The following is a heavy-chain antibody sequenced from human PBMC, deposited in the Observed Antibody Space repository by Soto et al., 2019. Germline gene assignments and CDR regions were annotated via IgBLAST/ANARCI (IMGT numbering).Heavy chain of an antibody. CDR1: GFSLSTTGVA. D-gene: IGHD2-15*01. Sequence: SGPTLVNPTQTLTLTCSFSGFSLSTTGVAVGWIRQPPGKALECLVLIYWDDDKRYSPSLKSRLTITRDTSKNQVVLTMTDMDTVDTATYYCAHRVDYRGSWNTGYFDYWGQGTLVTVSS. CDR2: IYWDDDK. CDR3: AHRVDYRGSWNTGYFDY. V-gene: IGHV2-5*02. J-gene: IGHJ4*02.